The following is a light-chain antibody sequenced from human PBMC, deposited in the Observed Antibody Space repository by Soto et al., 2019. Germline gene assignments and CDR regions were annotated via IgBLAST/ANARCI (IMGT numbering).Light chain of an antibody. CDR3: AAWDDSLRGVV. J-gene: IGLJ2*01. CDR1: SSNIGSNY. Sequence: QSVLTQPPSASGTPGQRVTISCSGSSSNIGSNYVYWYQQLPGTAPKLLIYRSNQRPSGVPDRFSGSKSGTSASLAISGLRSEDEADYDCAAWDDSLRGVVFGGGTKVTVL. V-gene: IGLV1-47*01. CDR2: RSN.